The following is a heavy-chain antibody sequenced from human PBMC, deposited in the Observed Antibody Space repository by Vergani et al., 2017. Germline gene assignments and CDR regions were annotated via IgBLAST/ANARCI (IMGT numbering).Heavy chain of an antibody. D-gene: IGHD6-19*01. V-gene: IGHV6-1*01. J-gene: IGHJ4*02. CDR2: TYYRSKWYN. Sequence: QVQLQQSGPGLVKPSQTLSLTCAISGDSVSSNSAAWNWIRQSPSRGLEWLGRTYYRSKWYNDYAVSVKSRITINPDTSKNQFSLQLNSVTPEDTAVYYCARVGQWLPPPPYPYYFDYWGQGTLVTVSS. CDR1: GDSVSSNSAA. CDR3: ARVGQWLPPPPYPYYFDY.